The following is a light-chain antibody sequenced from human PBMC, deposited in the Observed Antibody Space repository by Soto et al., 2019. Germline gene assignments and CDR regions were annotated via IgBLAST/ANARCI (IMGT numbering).Light chain of an antibody. CDR1: FSNIGSNY. CDR3: ATWDNRRNNVL. J-gene: IGLJ2*01. CDR2: GTT. V-gene: IGLV1-47*01. Sequence: QSVLTQPPSASGTPGQTVTISCSGSFSNIGSNYVYWYQQLPGTAPKLLIYGTTQRPLGVPDRFSGSKSGTSASLAISGFRSGDEADYFCATWDNRRNNVLFGGGTKLTVL.